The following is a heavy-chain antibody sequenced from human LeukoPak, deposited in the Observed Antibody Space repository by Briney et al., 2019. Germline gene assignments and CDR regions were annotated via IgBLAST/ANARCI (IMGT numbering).Heavy chain of an antibody. D-gene: IGHD1-20*01. CDR1: GFTFSSYA. Sequence: GGSLRLSCAASGFTFSSYAMSWVRQAPGTGLEWVSAISGSGGSTYYADSVKGWFTVSRDNSKNTLYLQMNSLRAADTAVYYCVTAYAFDIWGQGTMVTVSS. CDR2: ISGSGGST. V-gene: IGHV3-23*01. J-gene: IGHJ3*02. CDR3: VTAYAFDI.